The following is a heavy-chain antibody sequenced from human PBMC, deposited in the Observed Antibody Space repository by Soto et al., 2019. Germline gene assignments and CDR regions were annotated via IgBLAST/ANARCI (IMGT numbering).Heavy chain of an antibody. CDR2: IYSSSSPI. CDR1: GFSFSNYN. D-gene: IGHD6-6*01. CDR3: AGDSVLMATRPF. Sequence: GGSLRLSCAASGFSFSNYNMNWVRQAPGKGLEWVSIIYSSSSPIYYADSVKGRFTISRDNARNSLYLQMNSLRVEDTAVFFCAGDSVLMATRPFWRRGTLVTVSS. J-gene: IGHJ4*02. V-gene: IGHV3-48*01.